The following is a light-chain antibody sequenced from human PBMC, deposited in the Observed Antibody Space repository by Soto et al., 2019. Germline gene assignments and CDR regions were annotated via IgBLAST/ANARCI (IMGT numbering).Light chain of an antibody. CDR1: QSVATN. V-gene: IGKV3-15*01. CDR3: HQRQSGPRT. Sequence: EIVMTQSPSTLSVSPGERATLSCRASQSVATNLAWYPQKPGQPPRLLIYGASTRATGIPARFSASGTGTDFTLTISDVQPEDVAVYYCHQRQSGPRTFGQGTKVDIK. J-gene: IGKJ1*01. CDR2: GAS.